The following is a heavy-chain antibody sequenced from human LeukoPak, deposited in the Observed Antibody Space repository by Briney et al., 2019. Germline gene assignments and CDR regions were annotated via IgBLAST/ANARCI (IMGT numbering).Heavy chain of an antibody. CDR3: AREGPKNSSPWDY. J-gene: IGHJ4*02. D-gene: IGHD6-13*01. V-gene: IGHV1-69*06. Sequence: SVKVSCKASGGTFSSCAISWVRQAPGQGLEWMGGIIPIFGTANYAQKFQGRVTITADKSTSTAYMELSSLRSEDTAVYYCAREGPKNSSPWDYWGQGTLVTVSS. CDR2: IIPIFGTA. CDR1: GGTFSSCA.